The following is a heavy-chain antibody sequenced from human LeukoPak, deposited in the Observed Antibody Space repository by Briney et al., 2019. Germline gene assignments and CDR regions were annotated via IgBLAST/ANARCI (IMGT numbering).Heavy chain of an antibody. V-gene: IGHV1-18*01. J-gene: IGHJ2*01. D-gene: IGHD3-22*01. CDR3: ARDRPRMYYYDSSGGYFDL. CDR2: ISAYNGNT. Sequence: ASVKVSCKASGYTFTSYGISWVRQAPGQGLEWMGWISAYNGNTNYEQKLQGRVTMTTDTSTSTAYMELRSLRSDDTAVYYCARDRPRMYYYDSSGGYFDLWGRGTLVTVSS. CDR1: GYTFTSYG.